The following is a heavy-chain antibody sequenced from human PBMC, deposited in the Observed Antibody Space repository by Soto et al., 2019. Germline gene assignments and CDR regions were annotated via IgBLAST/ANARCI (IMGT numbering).Heavy chain of an antibody. CDR2: IVPLFRTT. CDR1: GGTFSSYA. J-gene: IGHJ6*02. Sequence: SVKVSCKTSGGTFSSYAISWVRQAPGQGLEWMGGIVPLFRTTNYAQKFQGRVTITADTSTSTAYMELRRLRSDDTAVYYCARVAWEWYGMDVCGQGTTVTVSS. V-gene: IGHV1-69*06. D-gene: IGHD3-3*01. CDR3: ARVAWEWYGMDV.